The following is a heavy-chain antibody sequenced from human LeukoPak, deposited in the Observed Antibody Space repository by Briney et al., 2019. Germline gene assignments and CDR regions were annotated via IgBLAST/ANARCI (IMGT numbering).Heavy chain of an antibody. V-gene: IGHV3-66*01. CDR3: ARVGYYGSGSERDY. Sequence: PGGSLRLSCAASGFAVSSNYMSWVRQAPGKGLEWVSVIYSGGSTYYADSVKGRFTISRDNSKNTLYLQMNSLRAEDTAVYYCARVGYYGSGSERDYWGQGTLVTVSS. D-gene: IGHD3-10*01. J-gene: IGHJ4*02. CDR2: IYSGGST. CDR1: GFAVSSNY.